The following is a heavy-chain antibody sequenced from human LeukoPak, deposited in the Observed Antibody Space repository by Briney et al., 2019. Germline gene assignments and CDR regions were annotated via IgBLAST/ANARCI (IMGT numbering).Heavy chain of an antibody. Sequence: GESLKISCKASGYNFATYWIGWVRQMPGKGLEWIGVIYPGDSDTRYSPSFQGQVTISADKSIPTAYLQWSSLKASDTAMYYCARQSVVFCGGDCYSYYFDYWGRGTLLSVSS. D-gene: IGHD2-21*02. CDR1: GYNFATYW. CDR3: ARQSVVFCGGDCYSYYFDY. CDR2: IYPGDSDT. V-gene: IGHV5-51*01. J-gene: IGHJ4*02.